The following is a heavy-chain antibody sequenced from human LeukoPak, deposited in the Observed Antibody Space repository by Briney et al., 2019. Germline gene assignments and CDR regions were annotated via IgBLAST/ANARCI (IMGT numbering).Heavy chain of an antibody. CDR1: GFTFSSYG. CDR2: IRYDGSNK. D-gene: IGHD6-19*01. V-gene: IGHV3-30*02. CDR3: AKEGSGWYQGPYYFDY. Sequence: GGSLRLSCAASGFTFSSYGMHWVRQAPGKGLEWVAFIRYDGSNKYYADSVKGRFTISRDNSKNTLYLQMNSLRAEDTAVYYCAKEGSGWYQGPYYFDYWGQGTLVTVSS. J-gene: IGHJ4*02.